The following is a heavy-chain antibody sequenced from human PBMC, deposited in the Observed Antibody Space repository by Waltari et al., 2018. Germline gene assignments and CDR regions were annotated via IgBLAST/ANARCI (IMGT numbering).Heavy chain of an antibody. CDR3: TTDPDTVTTGASAFDI. V-gene: IGHV3-15*01. J-gene: IGHJ3*02. Sequence: EVQLVESGGGLVKPGGYLRLSCAASGFTFSNAWMSWVRQAPGKGLEWVSRINSKTDVWTTDYAAPVKGRFTISRDDSKNTLYLQMNSLKTDDSAVYYCTTDPDTVTTGASAFDIWGQGTMVTVSS. CDR2: INSKTDVWTT. D-gene: IGHD4-17*01. CDR1: GFTFSNAW.